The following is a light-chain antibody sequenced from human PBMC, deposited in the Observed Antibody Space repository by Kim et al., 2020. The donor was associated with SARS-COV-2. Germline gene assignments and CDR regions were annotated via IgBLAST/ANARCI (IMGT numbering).Light chain of an antibody. J-gene: IGKJ4*01. CDR1: QTINSL. CDR3: QQSVSSPRT. V-gene: IGKV1-39*01. CDR2: ATY. Sequence: DIQMTQSPSSLSASVGDRVIITCRASQTINSLLNWYQQKPGKAPKLLIYATYSLQSGVPSRFRGSGSGTDFTLTISSLQPEDFATYYDQQSVSSPRTICGGAKVESK.